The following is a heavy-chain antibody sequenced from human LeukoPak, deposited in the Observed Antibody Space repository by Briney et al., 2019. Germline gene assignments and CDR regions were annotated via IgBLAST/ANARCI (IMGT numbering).Heavy chain of an antibody. CDR3: AKGQYSGSYYWFDP. J-gene: IGHJ5*02. CDR2: ISGTGSST. Sequence: GGSLRLSCAASGFTFSSYAMSWVRQAPGKWLEWVSAISGTGSSTYSADSVKGRFTISRDNSKNTLYLQMNSLRAEDTAVYYCAKGQYSGSYYWFDPWGQGTLVTVSS. D-gene: IGHD1-26*01. CDR1: GFTFSSYA. V-gene: IGHV3-23*01.